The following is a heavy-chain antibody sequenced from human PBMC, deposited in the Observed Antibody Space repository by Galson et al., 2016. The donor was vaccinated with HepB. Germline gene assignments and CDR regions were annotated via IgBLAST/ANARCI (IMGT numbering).Heavy chain of an antibody. CDR2: IYPGDSDT. CDR3: ARRIRSGYDWLNWFDP. D-gene: IGHD5-12*01. Sequence: QSGAEVKKPGESLKISCKGSGYSFTSYWIGWVRQMPGKGLEWMGIIYPGDSDTRYSPSFQGQVTISADKSISTAYLQWSSLKASDTAMYYCARRIRSGYDWLNWFDPWGQGTLITVSS. J-gene: IGHJ5*02. V-gene: IGHV5-51*01. CDR1: GYSFTSYW.